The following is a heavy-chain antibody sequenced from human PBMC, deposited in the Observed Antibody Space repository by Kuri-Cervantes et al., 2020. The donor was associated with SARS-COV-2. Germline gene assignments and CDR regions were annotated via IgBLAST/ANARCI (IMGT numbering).Heavy chain of an antibody. V-gene: IGHV3-21*01. D-gene: IGHD3-10*01. CDR1: GFTFSSYS. CDR2: ISSSSSYI. J-gene: IGHJ3*01. Sequence: GESLKISCAASGFTFSSYSMNWVRQAPGKGLEWVSSISSSSSYIYYADSVKGRFTTSRDNAKNSLYLQMNSLRAEDTAVYYCARNYYGSGSSSSVGVWGQGTMVTVSS. CDR3: ARNYYGSGSSSSVGV.